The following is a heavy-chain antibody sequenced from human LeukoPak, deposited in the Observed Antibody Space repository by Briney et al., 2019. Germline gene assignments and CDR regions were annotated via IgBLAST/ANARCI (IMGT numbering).Heavy chain of an antibody. J-gene: IGHJ4*02. Sequence: PGGSLRLSCAASGFTFSSYAMSWVRQAPGKGLEWVSAISGSGGSTCYADSVKGRFTISRDDSKNTLYLQMNSLRAEDTAVHYCAKVSGYYDSSGSDYFDYWGQGTLVTVSS. CDR3: AKVSGYYDSSGSDYFDY. D-gene: IGHD3-22*01. CDR2: ISGSGGST. CDR1: GFTFSSYA. V-gene: IGHV3-23*01.